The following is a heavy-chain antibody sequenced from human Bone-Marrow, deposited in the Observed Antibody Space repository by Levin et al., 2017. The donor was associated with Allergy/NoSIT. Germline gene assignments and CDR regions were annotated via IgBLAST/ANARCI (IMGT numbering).Heavy chain of an antibody. V-gene: IGHV4-59*01. Sequence: SQTLSLTCTVSGGSISSYYWSWIRQPPGKGLEWIGYIYYSGSTNYNPSLKSRVTISVDTSKNQFSLKLSSVTAADTAVYYCARDVGERGYCSGGSCYRDDAFDSWGQGTMVTVSS. CDR1: GGSISSYY. J-gene: IGHJ3*02. CDR3: ARDVGERGYCSGGSCYRDDAFDS. CDR2: IYYSGST. D-gene: IGHD2-15*01.